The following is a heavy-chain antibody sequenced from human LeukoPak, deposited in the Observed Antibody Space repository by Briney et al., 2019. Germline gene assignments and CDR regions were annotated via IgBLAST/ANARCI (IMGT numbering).Heavy chain of an antibody. D-gene: IGHD1-26*01. J-gene: IGHJ6*02. CDR3: ARAAGPGSGSYYYYHGMDV. CDR1: GFTVSSNY. V-gene: IGHV3-53*04. CDR2: IYSGGST. Sequence: GGSLRLSCAASGFTVSSNYMSWVRQAPGKGLEWVSVIYSGGSTYYADSVKGRFTISRHNSKNTLYLQMNSLRAEDTAVYYCARAAGPGSGSYYYYHGMDVWGQGTTVTVSS.